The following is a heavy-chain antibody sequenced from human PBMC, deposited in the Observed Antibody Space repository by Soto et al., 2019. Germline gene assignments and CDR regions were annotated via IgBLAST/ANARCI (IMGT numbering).Heavy chain of an antibody. J-gene: IGHJ4*02. CDR2: IWYDGSNK. D-gene: IGHD3-10*01. V-gene: IGHV3-33*01. Sequence: QVQLVESGGGVVQPGRSLRLSCAASGFTFSSYGMHWVRQAPGKGLEWVAVIWYDGSNKYYADSVKGRFTISRDNSKNTLYLQMNSLRAEDTAVYYCARASHYYGSGSPLDYWGQGTLVIVSS. CDR3: ARASHYYGSGSPLDY. CDR1: GFTFSSYG.